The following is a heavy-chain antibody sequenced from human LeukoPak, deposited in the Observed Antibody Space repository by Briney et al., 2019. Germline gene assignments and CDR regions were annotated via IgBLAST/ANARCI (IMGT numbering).Heavy chain of an antibody. Sequence: GGSLRLSCAASGFTFSSYVMHWVRQAPGKGLEYVPAISSNGGSTYYSNSVKGRFTISRDNSKNTLYLQMGSLRAEDMAVYYCARGRRGQWGQGTLVTVSS. CDR2: ISSNGGST. CDR1: GFTFSSYV. D-gene: IGHD3-16*01. V-gene: IGHV3-64*01. J-gene: IGHJ4*02. CDR3: ARGRRGQ.